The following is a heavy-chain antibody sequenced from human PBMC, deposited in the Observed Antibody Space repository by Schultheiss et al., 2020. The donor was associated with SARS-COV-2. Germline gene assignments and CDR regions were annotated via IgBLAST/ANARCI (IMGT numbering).Heavy chain of an antibody. CDR1: GYTFTGYY. Sequence: ASVKVSCKASGYTFTGYYMHWVRQAPGQGLEWMGWINPNSGGTNYAQKFQGWVTMTRDTSISTAYMELSRLRSDDTAVYYCARDIVYCSSTSCKGANYYYYGMDVWGQGTTVTVSS. J-gene: IGHJ6*02. D-gene: IGHD2-2*01. V-gene: IGHV1-2*04. CDR2: INPNSGGT. CDR3: ARDIVYCSSTSCKGANYYYYGMDV.